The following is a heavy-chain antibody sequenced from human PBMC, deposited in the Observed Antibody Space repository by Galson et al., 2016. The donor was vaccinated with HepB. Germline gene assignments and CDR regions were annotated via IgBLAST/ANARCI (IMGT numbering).Heavy chain of an antibody. Sequence: LRLSCAVSGFALNSYTMHWVRQAPGPGLEWVAVIAYDASTKYYTDSVKGRFTISRDNSKNTLYLQMNGLRAEDTAVYYCAKAMLKYWSIPLSYNMDVWGKGTTVTVSS. J-gene: IGHJ6*03. CDR3: AKAMLKYWSIPLSYNMDV. CDR1: GFALNSYT. CDR2: IAYDASTK. D-gene: IGHD2-8*02. V-gene: IGHV3-30*18.